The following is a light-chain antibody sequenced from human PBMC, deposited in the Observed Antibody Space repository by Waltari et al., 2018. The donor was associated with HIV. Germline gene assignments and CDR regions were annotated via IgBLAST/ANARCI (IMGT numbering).Light chain of an antibody. CDR1: SSAFGFDNY. CDR2: RVK. V-gene: IGLV2-14*03. CDR3: TSYTTTATLV. J-gene: IGLJ3*02. Sequence: SSAFGFDNYVSCYQQHPGKVPTNIIYRVKSRPPGVSDRFSGSKSGNPASLTISGLQSEDEADYYCTSYTTTATLVFGGGTKLTVL.